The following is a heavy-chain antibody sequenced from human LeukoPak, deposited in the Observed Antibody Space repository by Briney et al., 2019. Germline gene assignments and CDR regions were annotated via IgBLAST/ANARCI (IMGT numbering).Heavy chain of an antibody. Sequence: GASVKVSCKASGYTFTSYGISWVRQAPGQGLEWMGWINPNSGGTNYAQKFQGRVTMTRDTSRSTVYMELSSLRSEDTAVYYCARGGGYSPRQQFDYWGQGTLVTVSS. D-gene: IGHD5-18*01. CDR2: INPNSGGT. V-gene: IGHV1-18*01. CDR1: GYTFTSYG. J-gene: IGHJ4*02. CDR3: ARGGGYSPRQQFDY.